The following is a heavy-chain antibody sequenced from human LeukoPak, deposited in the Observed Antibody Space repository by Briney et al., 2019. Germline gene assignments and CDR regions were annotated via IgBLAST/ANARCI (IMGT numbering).Heavy chain of an antibody. Sequence: PGGSLRLPCEASGFTFSSCWMSWVRQAPGKGLEWVANIKTDGSEKYYVDSVKGRFTISRDNAKNSLYLQMNSLRAEDTAVYYCARDYTGYFPWGQGTLVIVSS. V-gene: IGHV3-7*03. CDR3: ARDYTGYFP. J-gene: IGHJ5*02. CDR1: GFTFSSCW. D-gene: IGHD3-9*01. CDR2: IKTDGSEK.